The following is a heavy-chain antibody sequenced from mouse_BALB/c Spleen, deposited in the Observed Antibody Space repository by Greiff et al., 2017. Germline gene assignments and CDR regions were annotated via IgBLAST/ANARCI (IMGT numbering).Heavy chain of an antibody. J-gene: IGHJ3*01. D-gene: IGHD2-2*01. CDR1: GFTFSSYA. Sequence: EVKLMESGGGLVKPGGSLKLSCAASGFTFSSYAMSWVRQTPEKRLEWVASISSGGSTYYPDSVKGRFTISRDNARNILYLQMSSLRSEDTAMYYCARGPYGNDDQAWFAYWGQGTLVTVSA. V-gene: IGHV5-6-5*01. CDR3: ARGPYGNDDQAWFAY. CDR2: ISSGGST.